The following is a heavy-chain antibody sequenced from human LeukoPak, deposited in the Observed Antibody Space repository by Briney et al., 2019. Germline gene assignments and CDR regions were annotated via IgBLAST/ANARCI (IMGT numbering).Heavy chain of an antibody. CDR3: ARDYSTSFLYFDL. CDR2: VYHSGST. V-gene: IGHV4-59*01. Sequence: PSETLSLTCSVSGGSIRSYYWGWIRQPPGKGLEWIGHVYHSGSTNSNPSLKSRVTISIDTSKNQFSLRLSSVTAADTAVYFCARDYSTSFLYFDLWGQGTLVTVSS. J-gene: IGHJ4*02. D-gene: IGHD6-13*01. CDR1: GGSIRSYY.